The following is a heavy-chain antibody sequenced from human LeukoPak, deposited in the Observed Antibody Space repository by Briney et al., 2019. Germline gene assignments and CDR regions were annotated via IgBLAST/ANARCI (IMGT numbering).Heavy chain of an antibody. V-gene: IGHV3-23*01. Sequence: PGGSLRLSCAASGFTFSSYAMSWVRQAPGKGLEWVSAISGSGGSTYYAASAKGRFTISRDNSKNTLYLQMNSLRAEDTAVYYCAKGPSDMSSGGDAFDIWGRGTMVTVSS. J-gene: IGHJ3*02. CDR3: AKGPSDMSSGGDAFDI. CDR1: GFTFSSYA. CDR2: ISGSGGST. D-gene: IGHD3-22*01.